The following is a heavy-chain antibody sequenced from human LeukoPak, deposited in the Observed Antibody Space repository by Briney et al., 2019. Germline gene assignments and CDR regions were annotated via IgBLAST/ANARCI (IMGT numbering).Heavy chain of an antibody. V-gene: IGHV1-2*02. CDR1: GYTFTSYY. CDR2: INPNSGGT. J-gene: IGHJ6*03. CDR3: ARELENQVYYYYMDV. Sequence: ASVKVSCKASGYTFTSYYMHWVRQAPGEGLEWMGWINPNSGGTNYAQKFQGRVTMTRDTSISTAYMELSRLRSDDTAVYYCARELENQVYYYYMDVWGKGTTVTVSS.